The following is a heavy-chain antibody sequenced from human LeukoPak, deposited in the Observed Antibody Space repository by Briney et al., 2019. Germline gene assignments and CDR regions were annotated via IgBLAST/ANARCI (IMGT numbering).Heavy chain of an antibody. CDR3: AREGYDFWSGYSFYFDY. J-gene: IGHJ4*02. CDR2: IKQDGSEK. D-gene: IGHD3-3*01. V-gene: IGHV3-7*01. CDR1: GFTFSTYF. Sequence: GGSLRLSCAASGFTFSTYFMSWVRQAPGKGLEWVANIKQDGSEKYYAASVKGRFTISRDNAKSSLYLQMNSLRAEDTAVYYCAREGYDFWSGYSFYFDYWGQGNLVTVSS.